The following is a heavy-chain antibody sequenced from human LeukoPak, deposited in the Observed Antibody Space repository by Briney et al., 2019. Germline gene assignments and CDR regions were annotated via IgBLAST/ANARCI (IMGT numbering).Heavy chain of an antibody. V-gene: IGHV3-33*06. Sequence: GGSLRLSCAASGFTFSSYGMHWVGQAPGKGLEWVAVVWDDGSSQNYADSVKGRFTISRDNSKNMLYLKMNSLRAEDTAVYYCAKDQWNPDYWGQGTLVSVSS. CDR3: AKDQWNPDY. CDR2: VWDDGSSQ. CDR1: GFTFSSYG. J-gene: IGHJ4*02. D-gene: IGHD6-19*01.